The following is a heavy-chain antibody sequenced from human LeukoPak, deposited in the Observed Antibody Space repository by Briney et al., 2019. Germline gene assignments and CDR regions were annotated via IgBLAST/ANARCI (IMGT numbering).Heavy chain of an antibody. J-gene: IGHJ4*02. CDR2: SSGSGGST. CDR3: AKRSVEWLLYFDY. V-gene: IGHV3-23*01. CDR1: GFTFSSYA. D-gene: IGHD3-3*01. Sequence: GGSLRLSCAASGFTFSSYAMSWVRQAPGKGLEWVSASSGSGGSTYYADSVKGRFTISRDNSKNTLYLQMNSLRAEDTAVYYCAKRSVEWLLYFDYWGQGTLVTVSS.